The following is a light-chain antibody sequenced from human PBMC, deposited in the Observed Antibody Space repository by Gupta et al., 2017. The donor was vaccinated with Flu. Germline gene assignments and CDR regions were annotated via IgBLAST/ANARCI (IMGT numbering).Light chain of an antibody. Sequence: QPALTQPASVSGSPGQSITISCTGTSSDVGRYNCVSWYQQHPGKAPKLMIYAVSNRPSGVSNRFSGSKSGSTASLTISGLQAEDESYYYCSACTTRSSFFGTGTRVTVL. CDR2: AVS. CDR1: SSDVGRYNC. CDR3: SACTTRSSF. V-gene: IGLV2-14*01. J-gene: IGLJ1*01.